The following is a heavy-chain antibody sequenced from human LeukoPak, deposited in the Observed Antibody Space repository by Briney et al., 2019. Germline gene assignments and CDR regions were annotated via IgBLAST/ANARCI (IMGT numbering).Heavy chain of an antibody. CDR3: VRKFATGD. CDR2: VKSDGTAT. D-gene: IGHD1-14*01. J-gene: IGHJ4*02. V-gene: IGHV3-74*01. CDR1: GFTLSSHL. Sequence: GGSLRLSCAASGFTLSSHLMHWVRQAQGTGLVWVSSVKSDGTATNYADSVKGRFTISRDKAKNTLYLQMNSLRVEDTAVYYCVRKFATGDWGQGTLVTVSS.